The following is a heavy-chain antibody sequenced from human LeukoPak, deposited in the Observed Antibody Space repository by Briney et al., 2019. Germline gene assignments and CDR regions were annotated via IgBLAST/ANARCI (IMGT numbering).Heavy chain of an antibody. Sequence: GGSLRLSCAASGFTFNTYAMNWVRQAPGKGLEWVSVISGTDGSRYYADSVKGRFTISRDNSNNRLYLQMNSLRAEDTAVYYCASLYGGNSPLDYWGQGTLVTVSS. J-gene: IGHJ4*02. V-gene: IGHV3-23*01. CDR2: ISGTDGSR. CDR3: ASLYGGNSPLDY. CDR1: GFTFNTYA. D-gene: IGHD4-23*01.